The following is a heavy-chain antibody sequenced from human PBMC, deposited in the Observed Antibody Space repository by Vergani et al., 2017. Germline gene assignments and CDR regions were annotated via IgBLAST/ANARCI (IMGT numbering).Heavy chain of an antibody. CDR3: AKGNDMLTGYYKGPDYFDY. J-gene: IGHJ4*02. D-gene: IGHD3-9*01. CDR1: GFTFSSYA. V-gene: IGHV3-23*01. Sequence: EVQLLESGGGLVQPGGSLRLSCAASGFTFSSYAMSWVRQAPGKGLEWVSAISGSGGSTYYADSVKGRFTISRDNSKNTLYLQMNSLRAEDTAVYYCAKGNDMLTGYYKGPDYFDYWGQGTLVTVSS. CDR2: ISGSGGST.